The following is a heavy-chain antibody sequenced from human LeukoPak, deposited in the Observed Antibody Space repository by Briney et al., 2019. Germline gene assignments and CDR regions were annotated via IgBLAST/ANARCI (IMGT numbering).Heavy chain of an antibody. CDR3: ARDALPHYYDSSGYGY. CDR1: GYTFTSYY. D-gene: IGHD3-22*01. J-gene: IGHJ4*02. V-gene: IGHV1-46*01. CDR2: INPSGGST. Sequence: GASVKVSCKASGYTFTSYYMHWVRQAPGQGLEWMGIINPSGGSTSYAQKFQGGVTMTRDTSTSTVYMELSSLRSEDTAVYYCARDALPHYYDSSGYGYWGQGTLVTVSS.